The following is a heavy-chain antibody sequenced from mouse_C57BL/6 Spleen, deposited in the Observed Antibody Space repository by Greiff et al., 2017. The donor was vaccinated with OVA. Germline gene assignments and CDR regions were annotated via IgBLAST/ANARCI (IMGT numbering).Heavy chain of an antibody. CDR2: IYPGNGDT. D-gene: IGHD1-1*01. V-gene: IGHV1-12*01. CDR3: ARGRGSSPHYYAMDY. Sequence: LQQSGAELVRPVASVKMSCKASGYTFTSYNMHWVKQTPRQGLEWIGAIYPGNGDTSYNQKFKGKATLTVDKSSSTAYMQLSSLTSEDSAVYFCARGRGSSPHYYAMDYWGQGTSVTVSS. J-gene: IGHJ4*01. CDR1: GYTFTSYN.